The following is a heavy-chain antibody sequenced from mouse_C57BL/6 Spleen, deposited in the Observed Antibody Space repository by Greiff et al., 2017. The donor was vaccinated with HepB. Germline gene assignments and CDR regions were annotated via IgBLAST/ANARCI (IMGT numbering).Heavy chain of an antibody. Sequence: QVQLQQPGAELVKPGASVKMSCKASGYTFTSYWITWVKQRPGQGLEWIGDIYPGSGSTNYNEKFKSKATLTVDTSSSTAYMQLSSLTSEDSAVYYCARKGKNLLGDYWGQGTTLAVSS. CDR1: GYTFTSYW. J-gene: IGHJ2*01. V-gene: IGHV1-55*01. CDR2: IYPGSGST. CDR3: ARKGKNLLGDY. D-gene: IGHD1-1*01.